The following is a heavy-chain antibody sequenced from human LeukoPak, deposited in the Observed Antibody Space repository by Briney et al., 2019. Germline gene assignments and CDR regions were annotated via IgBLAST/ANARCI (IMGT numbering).Heavy chain of an antibody. J-gene: IGHJ4*02. Sequence: SETLSLTCSVSGGSIISRDHYWDWIRQPPGKGLQWIGSIYYTGSTYYNPSVESRVTISVDTSKNQFSLDLGSVTAADTAVDYCATGYLRLDYWGQGSLVTVSS. CDR1: GGSIISRDHY. CDR2: IYYTGST. V-gene: IGHV4-39*01. D-gene: IGHD6-13*01. CDR3: ATGYLRLDY.